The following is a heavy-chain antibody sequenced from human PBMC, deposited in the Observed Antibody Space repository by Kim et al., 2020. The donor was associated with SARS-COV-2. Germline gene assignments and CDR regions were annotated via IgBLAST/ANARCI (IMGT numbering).Heavy chain of an antibody. CDR2: ISYDGSNK. CDR3: AAYGDYEYGMDV. J-gene: IGHJ6*02. V-gene: IGHV3-30*04. Sequence: GGSLRLSCAASGFTFSSYAMHWVRQAPGKGLEWVAVISYDGSNKYYADSVKGRFTISRDNSKNTLYLQMNSLRAEDTAVYYCAAYGDYEYGMDVWGQGTT. CDR1: GFTFSSYA. D-gene: IGHD4-17*01.